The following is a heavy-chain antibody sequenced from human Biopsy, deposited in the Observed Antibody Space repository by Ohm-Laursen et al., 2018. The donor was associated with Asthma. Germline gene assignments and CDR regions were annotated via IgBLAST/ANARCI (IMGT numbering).Heavy chain of an antibody. V-gene: IGHV4-59*01. CDR3: ARGVITNWFDP. J-gene: IGHJ5*02. CDR1: GGSISDYY. CDR2: IYYSGST. D-gene: IGHD3-16*02. Sequence: TLSLTCTVSGGSISDYYEIWFRKPPGKGLEWIGYIYYSGSTNYNPSLKSRVTISEETSKNQFSLKLTSVTAPDTAVYYCARGVITNWFDPWGQGTLVTVSS.